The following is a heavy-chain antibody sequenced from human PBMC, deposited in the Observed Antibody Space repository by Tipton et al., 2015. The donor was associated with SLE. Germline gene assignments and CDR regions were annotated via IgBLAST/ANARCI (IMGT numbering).Heavy chain of an antibody. J-gene: IGHJ4*02. V-gene: IGHV3-73*01. CDR1: GFTFSGSS. Sequence: SLRLSCAASGFTFSGSSLHWVRQASGKGLEWVGRIRNKANNYATAYAASVKGRFTISRDDSKNTAYLQMNSLKTEDTAVYYCTRIGTAAHYWGQGTLVTVSS. CDR2: IRNKANNYAT. D-gene: IGHD2-2*01. CDR3: TRIGTAAHY.